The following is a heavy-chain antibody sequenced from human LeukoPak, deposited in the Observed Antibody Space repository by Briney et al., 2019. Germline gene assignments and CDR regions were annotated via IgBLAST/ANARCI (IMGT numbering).Heavy chain of an antibody. J-gene: IGHJ4*02. D-gene: IGHD3-10*01. Sequence: GGSLRLSCAASGFTFSDYFMSWLRQAPGKGLEWVSYISSSSTSRNYADSVKGRFTISRDNAKSTLYLQMNSLRAEDTAVYYCARGEYYFDYWGQGTLVTVSS. CDR2: ISSSSTSR. V-gene: IGHV3-11*06. CDR3: ARGEYYFDY. CDR1: GFTFSDYF.